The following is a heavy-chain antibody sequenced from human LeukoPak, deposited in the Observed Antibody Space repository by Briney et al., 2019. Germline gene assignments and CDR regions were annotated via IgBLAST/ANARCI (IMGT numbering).Heavy chain of an antibody. Sequence: SGGSLRLSCAASGFTFSSYWMSWVRQAPGKGLEWVVNINQDGSEKYYVDSVKGRFTISRDNAKNSLSLQMNSLRAEDTAVYYCARGKTTSGTSAGYWGQGTLVTVSS. CDR2: INQDGSEK. CDR1: GFTFSSYW. D-gene: IGHD1-1*01. J-gene: IGHJ4*02. V-gene: IGHV3-7*01. CDR3: ARGKTTSGTSAGY.